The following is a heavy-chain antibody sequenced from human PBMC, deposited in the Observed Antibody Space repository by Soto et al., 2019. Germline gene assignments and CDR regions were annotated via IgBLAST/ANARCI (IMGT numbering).Heavy chain of an antibody. Sequence: QVQLVQSGAEVKKPGASVKVSCKASGYTFTGYYMHWVRQAPGQGLEWMGWINPNSGGTNYAQKFQGRVTMTRDTSISTAYMELSRLISDDTAVYYCAREGPIFTIFGVVMMTDYWGQGTLVTVSS. D-gene: IGHD3-3*01. J-gene: IGHJ4*02. CDR1: GYTFTGYY. CDR2: INPNSGGT. CDR3: AREGPIFTIFGVVMMTDY. V-gene: IGHV1-2*02.